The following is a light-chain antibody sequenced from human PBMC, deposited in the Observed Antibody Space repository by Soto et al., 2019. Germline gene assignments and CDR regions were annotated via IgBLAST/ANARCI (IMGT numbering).Light chain of an antibody. CDR2: AAS. J-gene: IGKJ4*01. Sequence: IQLTQSPSSLSASVGDRVTITCRASQDIAIYLAWYQQKPGEAPKLLIYAASTLYGGVPSRFSGSGSGTDFDPTITSLQADYLATFYCQPLRMYPSTFCGGTKVEIK. CDR1: QDIAIY. V-gene: IGKV1-9*01. CDR3: QPLRMYPST.